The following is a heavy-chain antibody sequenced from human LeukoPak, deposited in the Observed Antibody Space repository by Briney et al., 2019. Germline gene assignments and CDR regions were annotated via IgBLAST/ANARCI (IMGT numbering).Heavy chain of an antibody. J-gene: IGHJ6*02. V-gene: IGHV5-51*01. D-gene: IGHD1-26*01. CDR1: GYNFASSW. CDR3: ARYRGNYYYYYGMDV. Sequence: GESLKISCKASGYNFASSWIGWVRQMPGKGLEWMGIIYPGDSDTRYSPSFQGQVTISADKSISTAYLQWSSLKASDTAMYYCARYRGNYYYYYGMDVWGQGTTVTVSS. CDR2: IYPGDSDT.